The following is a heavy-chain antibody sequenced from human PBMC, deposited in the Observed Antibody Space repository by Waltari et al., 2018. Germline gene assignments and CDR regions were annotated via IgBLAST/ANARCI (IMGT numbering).Heavy chain of an antibody. J-gene: IGHJ2*01. Sequence: QLQLVQSGAEVKKPGPSVKVSCKASGDTFSNYAIAWVRQAPGQGLEWMGGIIPIFGAPKSAQKFQGRVTITADESTSTAYMALSSLRSDDTAVYYCAISTGSDWYFDLWGRGTLVTVSS. CDR3: AISTGSDWYFDL. D-gene: IGHD2-8*02. CDR2: IIPIFGAP. V-gene: IGHV1-69*01. CDR1: GDTFSNYA.